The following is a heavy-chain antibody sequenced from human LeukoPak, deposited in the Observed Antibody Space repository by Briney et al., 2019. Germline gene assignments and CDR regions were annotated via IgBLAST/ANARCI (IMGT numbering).Heavy chain of an antibody. CDR1: GASVSGSPYY. J-gene: IGHJ4*02. V-gene: IGHV4-39*01. Sequence: SETLSLTCTVSGASVSGSPYYWGWIRQPPGKGLEWIGSIYSSGSTYYNASLQSRVTISIETSKNQISLRLNSVTAADTAVYYCASGSSWDYWGQGTLVTVSS. CDR3: ASGSSWDY. CDR2: IYSSGST. D-gene: IGHD6-13*01.